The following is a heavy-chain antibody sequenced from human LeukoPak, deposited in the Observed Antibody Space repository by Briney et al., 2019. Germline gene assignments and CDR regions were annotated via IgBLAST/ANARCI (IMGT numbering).Heavy chain of an antibody. Sequence: SETLSLTCAVYGGSFSGYYWSWIRQPPGKGLEWIGEINHSGSTNYNPSLKSRVTISVDTSKNQFSLKLSSVTAADTAVYYCARGGWSYFDYRGQGTLVTVSS. D-gene: IGHD2-15*01. J-gene: IGHJ4*02. CDR1: GGSFSGYY. CDR3: ARGGWSYFDY. V-gene: IGHV4-34*01. CDR2: INHSGST.